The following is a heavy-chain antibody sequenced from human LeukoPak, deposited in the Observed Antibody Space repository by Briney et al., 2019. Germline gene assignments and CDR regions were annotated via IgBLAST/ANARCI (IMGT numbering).Heavy chain of an antibody. CDR3: ASGTYYYDSSGYFGY. D-gene: IGHD3-22*01. J-gene: IGHJ4*02. Sequence: SETLSLTCTVSGGSISSGSYYWSWIRQPAGKGLEWIGRIYTSGRTNYNPSLKSRVTISVDTSKNQFSLKLSSVTAADTAVYYCASGTYYYDSSGYFGYWGQGTLVTVSS. CDR2: IYTSGRT. V-gene: IGHV4-61*02. CDR1: GGSISSGSYY.